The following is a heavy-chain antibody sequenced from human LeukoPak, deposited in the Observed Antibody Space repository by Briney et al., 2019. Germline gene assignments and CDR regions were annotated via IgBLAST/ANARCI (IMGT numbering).Heavy chain of an antibody. V-gene: IGHV4-39*01. Sequence: PSETLSLTCTVSGDSVSSYYCSWIRQPPGKGLEWIGSIYYSGSTYYNPSLKSRVTISVDTSKNQFSLKLSSVTAADTAVYYCARQGYDSSGYYYGYAFDIWGQGTMVTVSS. D-gene: IGHD3-22*01. CDR1: GDSVSSYY. CDR3: ARQGYDSSGYYYGYAFDI. CDR2: IYYSGST. J-gene: IGHJ3*02.